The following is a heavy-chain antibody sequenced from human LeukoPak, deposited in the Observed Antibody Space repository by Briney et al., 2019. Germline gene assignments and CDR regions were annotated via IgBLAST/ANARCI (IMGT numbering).Heavy chain of an antibody. CDR3: ARERIVGATDY. CDR1: GGTFCSYA. CDR2: IIPILGIA. D-gene: IGHD1-26*01. V-gene: IGHV1-69*04. Sequence: GASVTVSCKSSGGTFCSYAISWVRQAPGQGLEWMGRIIPILGIANYAQKFQGRVTLTADKSTSKAYMELRSLRSEDTAVYYCARERIVGATDYWGQGTLVTVSS. J-gene: IGHJ4*02.